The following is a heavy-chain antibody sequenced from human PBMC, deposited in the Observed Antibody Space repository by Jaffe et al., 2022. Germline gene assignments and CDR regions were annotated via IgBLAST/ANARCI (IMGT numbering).Heavy chain of an antibody. V-gene: IGHV1-69*05. D-gene: IGHD3-22*01. CDR3: ARPYYYDSSGYPYWYFDL. J-gene: IGHJ2*01. CDR1: GGTFSSYA. Sequence: QVQLVQSGAEVKKPGSSVKVSCKASGGTFSSYAISWVRQAPGQGLEWMGGIIPIFGTANYAQKFQGRVTITTDESTSTAYMELSSLRSEDTAVYYCARPYYYDSSGYPYWYFDLWGRGTLVTVSS. CDR2: IIPIFGTA.